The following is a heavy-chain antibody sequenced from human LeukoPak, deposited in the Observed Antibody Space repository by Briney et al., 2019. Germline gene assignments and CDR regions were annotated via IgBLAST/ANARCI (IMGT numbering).Heavy chain of an antibody. J-gene: IGHJ6*02. CDR2: IYPGDSDT. CDR1: GYSFSDYW. D-gene: IGHD6-6*01. CDR3: ARLEYSSSSGLGYYYYGMDV. V-gene: IGHV5-51*01. Sequence: GESLKISCKGSGYSFSDYWIGWVRQMPGKGLEWMGIIYPGDSDTRYSPSFQGQVTISADKSISTAYLQWSSLKASDTAMYYCARLEYSSSSGLGYYYYGMDVWGQGTTVTVSS.